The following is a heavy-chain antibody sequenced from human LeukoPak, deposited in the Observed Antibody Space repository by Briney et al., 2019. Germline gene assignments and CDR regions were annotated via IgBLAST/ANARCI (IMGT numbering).Heavy chain of an antibody. J-gene: IGHJ5*02. CDR1: GFTFSSYA. Sequence: PGGSLRLSCAASGFTFSSYAMSWVRQAPGKGLEWVSAISGSGGSTYYADSVKGRFTISRDNSKNTLYLQMNSLRAEDTAVYYCAKDPRCSSTSCFYNWFDPWGQGTLVTVSS. D-gene: IGHD2-2*01. V-gene: IGHV3-23*01. CDR2: ISGSGGST. CDR3: AKDPRCSSTSCFYNWFDP.